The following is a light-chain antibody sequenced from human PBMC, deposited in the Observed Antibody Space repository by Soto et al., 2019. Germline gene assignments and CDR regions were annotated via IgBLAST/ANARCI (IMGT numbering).Light chain of an antibody. V-gene: IGKV3-15*01. CDR2: GAS. J-gene: IGKJ2*01. CDR1: QSVSNN. CDR3: QQYNNWPPYT. Sequence: EIVMTQSPATLSVSPGERATLFCRASQSVSNNLDWYQQKPGQAPRLLIYGASTRATGIPARFSGSGSGTEFTLTISSLQSEDFAVYYCQQYNNWPPYTFGQGTKLEIK.